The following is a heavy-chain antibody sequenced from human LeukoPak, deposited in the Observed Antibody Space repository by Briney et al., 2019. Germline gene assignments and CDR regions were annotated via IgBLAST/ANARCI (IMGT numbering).Heavy chain of an antibody. V-gene: IGHV4-31*03. D-gene: IGHD1-26*01. Sequence: SETLSLTCTVSGGSISSGGYYWSWIRQHPGKGLEWIGYIYYSGSTYYNPSLKSRVTISVDTSKNQFSLKLSPVTAADTAVYYCARVRSGSLNAFDIWGQGTMVTVSS. CDR1: GGSISSGGYY. CDR2: IYYSGST. J-gene: IGHJ3*02. CDR3: ARVRSGSLNAFDI.